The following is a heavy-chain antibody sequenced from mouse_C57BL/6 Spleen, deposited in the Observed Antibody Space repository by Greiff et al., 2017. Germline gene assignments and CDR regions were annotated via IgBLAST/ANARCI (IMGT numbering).Heavy chain of an antibody. J-gene: IGHJ2*01. CDR2: ISSGSSTI. CDR3: ARGFTTVVATRYFDY. D-gene: IGHD1-1*01. V-gene: IGHV5-17*01. Sequence: EVQGVESGGGLVKPGGSLKLSCAASGFTFSDYGMHWVRQAPEKGLEWVAYISSGSSTIYYADTVKGRLTISRDNAKNTLFLQMTSLRSEDTAMYYCARGFTTVVATRYFDYWGQGTTLTVSS. CDR1: GFTFSDYG.